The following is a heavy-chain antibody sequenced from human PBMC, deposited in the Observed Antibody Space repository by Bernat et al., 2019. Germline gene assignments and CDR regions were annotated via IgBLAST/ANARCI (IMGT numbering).Heavy chain of an antibody. D-gene: IGHD3-16*01. J-gene: IGHJ5*02. CDR2: INAGNGNT. Sequence: QVQLVQSGAEVKKPGASVKVSCKASGYTFTSYTIHWVRQAPGQGLEWMGWINAGNGNTKYSQRFQGRVTITRDISASAAYVELSSLRSEDTAVYYCAREGFMITFAGVKPFDPWGQGTLVTVSS. CDR1: GYTFTSYT. V-gene: IGHV1-3*01. CDR3: AREGFMITFAGVKPFDP.